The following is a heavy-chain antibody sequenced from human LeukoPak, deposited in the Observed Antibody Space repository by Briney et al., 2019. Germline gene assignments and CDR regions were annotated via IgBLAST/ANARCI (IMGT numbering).Heavy chain of an antibody. CDR1: GFTFSSYA. CDR3: AKDPPPPPWGCSGGSRFFDY. CDR2: ISGSGGST. V-gene: IGHV3-23*01. Sequence: GGSLRLSCAASGFTFSSYAVSWVRQAPGKGLEWVSAISGSGGSTYYADSVKGRFTISRDNSKNTLYLQMSSLRAEDTAVYYCAKDPPPPPWGCSGGSRFFDYWGQGTLVTVSS. J-gene: IGHJ4*02. D-gene: IGHD2-15*01.